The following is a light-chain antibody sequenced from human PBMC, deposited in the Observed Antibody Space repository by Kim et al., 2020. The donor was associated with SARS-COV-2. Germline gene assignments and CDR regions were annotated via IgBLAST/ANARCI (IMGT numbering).Light chain of an antibody. CDR1: SSNIGAGYD. V-gene: IGLV1-40*01. Sequence: QRVTISCTGNSSNIGAGYDVHWYQQLPGTAHKLLSYGNSNRPSGVPDRFSGSKSGTSASLAITGLQAEDEADYYCQSYDSSLSGYVFGTGTKVTVL. CDR2: GNS. J-gene: IGLJ1*01. CDR3: QSYDSSLSGYV.